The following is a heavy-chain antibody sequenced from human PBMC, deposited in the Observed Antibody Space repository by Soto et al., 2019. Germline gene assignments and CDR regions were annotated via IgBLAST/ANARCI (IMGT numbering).Heavy chain of an antibody. CDR2: INHSGST. CDR1: GGSFSGYY. V-gene: IGHV4-34*01. Sequence: QVQLQQWGAGLLKPSETLSLTCAVYGGSFSGYYWSWIRQPPGKGLEWIGEINHSGSTNYNPSLKSRVTISVDTSKNQFSLKLSSVTAADTAVYYCASLISEGAYYDFWSGYNAFDIWGQGTMVTVSS. J-gene: IGHJ3*02. CDR3: ASLISEGAYYDFWSGYNAFDI. D-gene: IGHD3-3*01.